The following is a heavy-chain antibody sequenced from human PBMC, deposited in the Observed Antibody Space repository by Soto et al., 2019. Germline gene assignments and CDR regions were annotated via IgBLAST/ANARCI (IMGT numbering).Heavy chain of an antibody. CDR2: IYHSGST. V-gene: IGHV4-30-2*01. Sequence: QLQLQESGSGLVKPSQTLSLTCAVSGGSISSGGYSCNWIRQPPGKGLEWIGYIYHSGSTYYNPSLKSRGTISVDRSKNQFSLKRSSVTAADTAVYYCARGMTTVTTFDYWGQGTLVTVSS. CDR1: GGSISSGGYS. D-gene: IGHD4-17*01. CDR3: ARGMTTVTTFDY. J-gene: IGHJ4*02.